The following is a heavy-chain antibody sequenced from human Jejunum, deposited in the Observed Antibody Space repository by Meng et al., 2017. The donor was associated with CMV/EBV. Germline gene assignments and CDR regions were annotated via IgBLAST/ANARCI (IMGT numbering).Heavy chain of an antibody. V-gene: IGHV3-74*01. CDR2: IISDGSIT. CDR3: VRGGYDFWSGYGGP. CDR1: GFHLMIYS. Sequence: GFHLMIYSVHWVRPAPGEGLVWVSRIISDGSITVYAVAVKGRFTISRDNAKSTAYLQMNGLRGDDTAVYFCVRGGYDFWSGYGGPWGQGTLVTVSS. D-gene: IGHD3/OR15-3a*01. J-gene: IGHJ5*02.